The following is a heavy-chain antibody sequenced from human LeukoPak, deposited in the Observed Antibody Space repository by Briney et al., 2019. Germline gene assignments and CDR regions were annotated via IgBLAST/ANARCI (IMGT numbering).Heavy chain of an antibody. J-gene: IGHJ4*02. CDR2: TSYSGGT. D-gene: IGHD2/OR15-2a*01. CDR3: ATAEWAYFYFDY. CDR1: GGSVSRGGYY. V-gene: IGHV4-31*03. Sequence: PSETLSLTCTVSGGSVSRGGYYWSWIRQHPGKGLEWIGYTSYSGGTYYNPSLMTRITMSVDRSQNQFSLKMRDVTAADTAVYFCATAEWAYFYFDYWGQGALVAVSS.